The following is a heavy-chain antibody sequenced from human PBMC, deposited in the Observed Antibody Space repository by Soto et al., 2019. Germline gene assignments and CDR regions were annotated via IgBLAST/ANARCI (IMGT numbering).Heavy chain of an antibody. V-gene: IGHV4-31*03. CDR2: FYYSGST. D-gene: IGHD2-15*01. CDR3: ARVWGSFNWFDP. Sequence: PSDSVCQTGIVADSANIGGLYYCSKIRQHPGKGLEWIGFFYYSGSTYYNPPLKSRITISVDTSKNQFSLKLSSVAAADTAVYYCARVWGSFNWFDPWGQGTLVTVSS. J-gene: IGHJ5*02. CDR1: DSANIGGLYY.